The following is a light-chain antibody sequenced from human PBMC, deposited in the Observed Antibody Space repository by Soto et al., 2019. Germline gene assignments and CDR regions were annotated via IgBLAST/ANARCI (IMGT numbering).Light chain of an antibody. CDR2: EGS. Sequence: QSALTQPASVSWSPGQSITISCTGTSSDVGSYKFVSWYQQHPGKAPKLMIYEGSKRPSGVSNRFSGSKSGNTASLTISGLQAEDEADYYCCSYAGDSAWVFGGGTKLTVL. J-gene: IGLJ3*02. CDR1: SSDVGSYKF. CDR3: CSYAGDSAWV. V-gene: IGLV2-23*01.